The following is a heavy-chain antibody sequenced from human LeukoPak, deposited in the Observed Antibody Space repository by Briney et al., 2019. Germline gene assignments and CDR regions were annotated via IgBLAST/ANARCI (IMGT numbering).Heavy chain of an antibody. Sequence: SVKVSCKASGGTFSSYAISWVRQAPGQGLEWMGGIIPIFGTANYAQKFQGRVTITADESTSTAYMELSSLRSEDTAVYYCAGVIITPPHYYYYMDVWGKGTTVTISS. CDR1: GGTFSSYA. CDR3: AGVIITPPHYYYYMDV. J-gene: IGHJ6*03. V-gene: IGHV1-69*13. CDR2: IIPIFGTA. D-gene: IGHD3-9*01.